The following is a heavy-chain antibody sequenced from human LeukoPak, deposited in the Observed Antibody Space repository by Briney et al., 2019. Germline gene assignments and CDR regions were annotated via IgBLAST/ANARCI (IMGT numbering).Heavy chain of an antibody. CDR2: ISSRSITI. Sequence: GGSLRLSCAASGFTFSSYSMNWVRQAPGKGLEWVSYISSRSITIYYADSVKGRFTISRDNAKNSLYLQMNSLRAEDTALYYCVKDITPVYYGSGSYYPNFDYWGQGTLVTVSS. CDR3: VKDITPVYYGSGSYYPNFDY. D-gene: IGHD3-10*01. J-gene: IGHJ4*02. CDR1: GFTFSSYS. V-gene: IGHV3-48*01.